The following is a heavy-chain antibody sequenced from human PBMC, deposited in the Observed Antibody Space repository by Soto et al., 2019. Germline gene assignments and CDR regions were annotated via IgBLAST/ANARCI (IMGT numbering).Heavy chain of an antibody. CDR3: ARGHYGMDV. CDR1: GFIFSDSW. CDR2: VNQNGGVR. V-gene: IGHV3-7*05. Sequence: DVQLVESGGGLVQPGGSLRLSCVASGFIFSDSWMSWVRQAPGKGLEWVGNVNQNGGVRNYVDSVTGRFTISRDNAKNSLYLQMNSLRAEDTAEYYCARGHYGMDVWGQGTTVTVSS. J-gene: IGHJ6*02.